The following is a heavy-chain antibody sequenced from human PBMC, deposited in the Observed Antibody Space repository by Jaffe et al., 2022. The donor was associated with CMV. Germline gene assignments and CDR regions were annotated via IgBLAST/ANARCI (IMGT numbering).Heavy chain of an antibody. CDR3: ARRRGALSGWPSGGYFDY. CDR1: GYTFTSYY. D-gene: IGHD6-19*01. Sequence: QVQLVQSGAEVKKPGASVKVSCKASGYTFTSYYMHWVRQAPGQGLEWMGIINPSGGSTSYAQKFQGRVTMTRDTSTSTVYMELSSLRSEDTAVYYCARRRGALSGWPSGGYFDYWGQGTLVTVSS. J-gene: IGHJ4*02. V-gene: IGHV1-46*01. CDR2: INPSGGST.